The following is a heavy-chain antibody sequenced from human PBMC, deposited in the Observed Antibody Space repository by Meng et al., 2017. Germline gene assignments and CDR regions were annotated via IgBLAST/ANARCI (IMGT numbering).Heavy chain of an antibody. J-gene: IGHJ4*02. D-gene: IGHD6-6*01. V-gene: IGHV4-34*01. CDR1: GGSFSGYY. CDR3: ARRGIAARPFYY. Sequence: QVQQPEWGGGLLHPSETLSLTCAVYGGSFSGYYWSWSRQPPGKGLEWIGEINHSGSTNYNPSLKSRVTISVDTSKNQFSLKLSSVTAADTAVYYCARRGIAARPFYYWGQGTLVTVSS. CDR2: INHSGST.